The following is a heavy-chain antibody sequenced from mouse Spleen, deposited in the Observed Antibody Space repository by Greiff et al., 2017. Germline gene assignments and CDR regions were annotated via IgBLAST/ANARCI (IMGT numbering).Heavy chain of an antibody. Sequence: DVKLVESGGGLVKPGGSLKLSCAASGFTFSDYGMHWVRQAPEKGLEWVAYISSGSSTIYYADTVKGRFTISRDNAKNTLFLQMTSLRSEDTAMYYCARDDGNSPMDYWGQGTSVTVSS. D-gene: IGHD2-3*01. J-gene: IGHJ4*01. CDR2: ISSGSSTI. CDR3: ARDDGNSPMDY. V-gene: IGHV5-17*01. CDR1: GFTFSDYG.